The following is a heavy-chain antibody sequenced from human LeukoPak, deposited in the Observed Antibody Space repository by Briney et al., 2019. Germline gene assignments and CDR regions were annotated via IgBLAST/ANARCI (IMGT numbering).Heavy chain of an antibody. D-gene: IGHD2-2*02. J-gene: IGHJ3*02. CDR2: LNPKSGDT. CDR3: ARDWEYCSSTSCYTNAFDI. Sequence: GASVKVSCKASGFTFSNYDINWVRQAPGQGLEWMGWLNPKSGDTGYAQKFQGRVAMTRNTSITTAYMEVSSLTSEDTAVYYCARDWEYCSSTSCYTNAFDIWGQGTMVTVSS. CDR1: GFTFSNYD. V-gene: IGHV1-8*01.